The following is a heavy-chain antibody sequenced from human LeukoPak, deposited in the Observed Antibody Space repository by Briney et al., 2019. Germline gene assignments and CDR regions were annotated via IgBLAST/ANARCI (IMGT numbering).Heavy chain of an antibody. CDR1: GGSISNDY. CDR3: ARHGSRIAAAGTGDFDC. Sequence: SETLSLICTVSGGSISNDYCTWIRQHPGKGLEWIGYIYYSGTANYNPSLKSRVTISVDTSKNQFSLKLSSVTAADTAVYYCARHGSRIAAAGTGDFDCWGQGTLVTVSS. V-gene: IGHV4-59*08. CDR2: IYYSGTA. J-gene: IGHJ4*02. D-gene: IGHD6-13*01.